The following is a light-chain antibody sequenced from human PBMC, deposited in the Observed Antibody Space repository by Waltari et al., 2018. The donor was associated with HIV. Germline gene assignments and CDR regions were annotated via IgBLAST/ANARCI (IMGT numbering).Light chain of an antibody. CDR1: SSNIGAGYD. CDR2: GNS. J-gene: IGLJ3*02. V-gene: IGLV1-40*01. Sequence: QSVLTQPPSVSGAPGQRVTISCTGSSSNIGAGYDVHWYQQLPGTAPTLLLYGNSNRPSGVPDRFSGSKSGTSASLAITGLQAEDEAEYYGQSYDSSLSGWVFGGGTKLTVL. CDR3: QSYDSSLSGWV.